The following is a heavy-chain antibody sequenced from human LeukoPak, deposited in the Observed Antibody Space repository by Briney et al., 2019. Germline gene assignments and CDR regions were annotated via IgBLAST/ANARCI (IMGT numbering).Heavy chain of an antibody. D-gene: IGHD5-24*01. Sequence: GASVKVSCKASGYTFTSYAMHWVRQAPGQRLEWMGWINAGNGNTKYSQKFQGRVTITRDASASTAYMELSSLRSEDTAVYYCAREGGHGYNREFDYWGQGTLVTVSS. CDR1: GYTFTSYA. J-gene: IGHJ4*02. CDR2: INAGNGNT. V-gene: IGHV1-3*01. CDR3: AREGGHGYNREFDY.